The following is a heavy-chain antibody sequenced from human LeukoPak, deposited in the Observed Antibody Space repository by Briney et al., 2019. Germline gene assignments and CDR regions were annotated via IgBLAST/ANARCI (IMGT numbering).Heavy chain of an antibody. J-gene: IGHJ5*02. Sequence: PSETLSLTCTVSGGSISSSTYYWGWIRQPPGKGLEWIGSIYYSGSTYYNPSLKSRVTISIDTSKNQFSLRLSSVTAADTAVYYCARDSYDIYVTTRSNWFDPWGQGTLVTVSS. CDR1: GGSISSSTYY. D-gene: IGHD3-9*01. CDR3: ARDSYDIYVTTRSNWFDP. CDR2: IYYSGST. V-gene: IGHV4-39*07.